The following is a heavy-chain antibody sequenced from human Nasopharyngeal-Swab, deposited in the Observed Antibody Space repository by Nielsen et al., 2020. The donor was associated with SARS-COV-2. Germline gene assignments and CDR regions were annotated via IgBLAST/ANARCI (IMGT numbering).Heavy chain of an antibody. CDR2: LYYNGNV. Sequence: SETLSLTCTVSGGSISNDYWTWIRQPPGKGLEWIGHLYYNGNVNPNPYLRGRVTLSLDSSRNQVSLTLTSVTAADTALYYCARVASYGSRDAFDIWGQGTMVTVSS. D-gene: IGHD5-18*01. V-gene: IGHV4-59*01. J-gene: IGHJ3*02. CDR3: ARVASYGSRDAFDI. CDR1: GGSISNDY.